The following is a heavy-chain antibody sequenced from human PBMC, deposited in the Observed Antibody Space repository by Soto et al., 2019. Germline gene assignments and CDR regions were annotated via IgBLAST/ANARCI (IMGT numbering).Heavy chain of an antibody. CDR3: AKPSELLGFGMAPRDY. Sequence: EVQLLESGGGLVQPGGSLRLSCAASGFTFSSYAMSWVRQAPGKGLEWVSAISGSGGSTYYADSVKGRFTISRDNSKNTLYLQMNSLRADDTAVYYCAKPSELLGFGMAPRDYWGQGTLVTVSS. V-gene: IGHV3-23*01. CDR2: ISGSGGST. J-gene: IGHJ4*02. D-gene: IGHD3-10*01. CDR1: GFTFSSYA.